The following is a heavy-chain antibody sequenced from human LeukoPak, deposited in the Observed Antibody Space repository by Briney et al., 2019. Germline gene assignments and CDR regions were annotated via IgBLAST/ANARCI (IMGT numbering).Heavy chain of an antibody. CDR2: INHSGST. J-gene: IGHJ4*02. CDR3: ARGSSSGWYGEYFDY. Sequence: PSETLSLTCAVYGGSFSGYYWSWIRQPPGKGLGWIGEINHSGSTNYNPSLKSRVTISVDTSKNQFSLKLSSVTAADTAVYYCARGSSSGWYGEYFDYWGQGTLVTVSS. D-gene: IGHD6-19*01. V-gene: IGHV4-34*01. CDR1: GGSFSGYY.